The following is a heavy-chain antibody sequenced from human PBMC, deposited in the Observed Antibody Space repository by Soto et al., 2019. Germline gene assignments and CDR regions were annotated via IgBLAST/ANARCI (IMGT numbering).Heavy chain of an antibody. CDR2: INAGNGNT. CDR1: GYTFTSYA. CDR3: ARDMGFGLSDY. D-gene: IGHD3-10*01. V-gene: IGHV1-3*01. Sequence: ASVKVSCKASGYTFTSYAMHWVRQAPGQGLEWMGWINAGNGNTKYSQKFQGRVTITRDTSASTAYMELSSLRSEDTAVCYCARDMGFGLSDYWGQGTLVTVSS. J-gene: IGHJ4*02.